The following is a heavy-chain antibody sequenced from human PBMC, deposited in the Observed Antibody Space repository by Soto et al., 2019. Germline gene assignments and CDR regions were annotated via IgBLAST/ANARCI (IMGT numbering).Heavy chain of an antibody. CDR3: ARRGPPGQGCSGGSCYSSYYYYMDV. Sequence: SETLSLTCAVSSGSISSSNWWSWVRQPPGKGLEWIGEIYHSGSTNYNPSLKSRVTISVDKSKNQFSLKLSSVTAADTAVYYCARRGPPGQGCSGGSCYSSYYYYMDVWGKGTTVTVSS. CDR2: IYHSGST. J-gene: IGHJ6*03. D-gene: IGHD2-15*01. CDR1: SGSISSSNW. V-gene: IGHV4-4*02.